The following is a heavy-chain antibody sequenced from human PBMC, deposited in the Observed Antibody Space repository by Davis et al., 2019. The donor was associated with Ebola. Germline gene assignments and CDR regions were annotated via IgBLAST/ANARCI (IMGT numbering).Heavy chain of an antibody. CDR2: INHSGST. J-gene: IGHJ4*02. Sequence: SETLSLTCAVYGGSFSGYYWSWIRQPPGKGLEWIGEINHSGSTNYNPSLKSRVTIPVDTSKNQFSLKLSSGTAAYTAVYYCARGPTTSGLDYWGQGTLVTVSS. CDR3: ARGPTTSGLDY. CDR1: GGSFSGYY. D-gene: IGHD1-7*01. V-gene: IGHV4-34*01.